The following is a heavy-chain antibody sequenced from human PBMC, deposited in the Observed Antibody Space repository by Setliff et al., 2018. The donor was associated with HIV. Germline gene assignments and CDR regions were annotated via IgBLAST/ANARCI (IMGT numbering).Heavy chain of an antibody. CDR1: GGSFSGYY. Sequence: SETLSLTCGVHGGSFSGYYWSWIRQPPGKGLEWIGYIYYSGSTYYNPSLKSRVTISVDTSKNQFSLKLSSVTAADTAVYYCARRPYYFDSWGQGTLVTAPQ. CDR3: ARRPYYFDS. D-gene: IGHD6-6*01. V-gene: IGHV4-34*01. J-gene: IGHJ4*02. CDR2: IYYSGST.